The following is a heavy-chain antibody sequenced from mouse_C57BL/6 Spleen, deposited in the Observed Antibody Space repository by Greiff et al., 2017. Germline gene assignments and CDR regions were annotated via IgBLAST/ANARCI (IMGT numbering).Heavy chain of an antibody. V-gene: IGHV14-4*01. J-gene: IGHJ4*01. CDR2: IDPENGDT. CDR1: VFNIKDDY. D-gene: IGHD2-2*01. CDR3: TGLLWLRYYAMDY. Sequence: VQLQQSGAELVRPGASVKLSCTASVFNIKDDYMHWVKQRPEQGLEWIGWIDPENGDTEYASKFQGKATITADTSSNTAYLQLSSLTSEDTAVYYCTGLLWLRYYAMDYWGQGTSVTVSS.